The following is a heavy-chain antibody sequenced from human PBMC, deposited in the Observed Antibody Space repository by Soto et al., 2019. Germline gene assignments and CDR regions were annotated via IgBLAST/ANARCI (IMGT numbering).Heavy chain of an antibody. V-gene: IGHV4-31*03. CDR1: GGSISSGGYY. J-gene: IGHJ4*02. CDR3: ARLSNPWGNSVMDY. Sequence: QVQLQESGPGLVKPSQTLSLTCTVSGGSISSGGYYWSWIRQHPGKVLEWIGYIYYSGSTYYNPSLKTRVTISVGTSKNQFSLKLSSVPAADTAVYYCARLSNPWGNSVMDYWGQGTLVTVSS. CDR2: IYYSGST. D-gene: IGHD3-16*01.